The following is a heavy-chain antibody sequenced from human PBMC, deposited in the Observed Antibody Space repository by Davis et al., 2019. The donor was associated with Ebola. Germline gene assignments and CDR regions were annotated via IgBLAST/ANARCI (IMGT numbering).Heavy chain of an antibody. V-gene: IGHV3-7*01. Sequence: PGGSLRLSCATSGFTFSSNAMSWVRQAPGKGLEWVANIKQDGSEEHYVDSVKGRFTISRDNAKNSLYLQMNSLRAEDTAVYYCASQGGCISSTCFYYYYYAMDVWGQGTTVTVSS. J-gene: IGHJ6*02. D-gene: IGHD2-2*01. CDR3: ASQGGCISSTCFYYYYYAMDV. CDR2: IKQDGSEE. CDR1: GFTFSSNA.